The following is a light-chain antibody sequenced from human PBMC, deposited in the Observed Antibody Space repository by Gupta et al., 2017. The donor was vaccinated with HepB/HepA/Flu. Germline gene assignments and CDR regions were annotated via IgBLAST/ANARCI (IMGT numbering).Light chain of an antibody. Sequence: DIQLTQSPSFLSASVGDRVTISCRASQGINNFLAWYQQKPGKAPNLLIYAAFTLQRGVPSRFSGSDSGTEFTLTISSLQPEDFATYYCQHSETYPVTFGQGTQVDIK. CDR2: AAF. V-gene: IGKV1-9*01. CDR1: QGINNF. CDR3: QHSETYPVT. J-gene: IGKJ5*01.